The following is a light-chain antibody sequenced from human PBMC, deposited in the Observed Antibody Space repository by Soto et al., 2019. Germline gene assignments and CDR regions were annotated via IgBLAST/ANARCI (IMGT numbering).Light chain of an antibody. CDR1: SSNIGAHYD. V-gene: IGLV1-40*01. J-gene: IGLJ3*02. CDR2: GNT. Sequence: QSVLTQPPSVSGALGQRVTISCTGSSSNIGAHYDVHWYQQLPGTAPKLLIYGNTNRPSGVPDRFSGSKSGTSASLAITGLQAEDEADYYCQSYDSSLSGWVFGGGTKLTVL. CDR3: QSYDSSLSGWV.